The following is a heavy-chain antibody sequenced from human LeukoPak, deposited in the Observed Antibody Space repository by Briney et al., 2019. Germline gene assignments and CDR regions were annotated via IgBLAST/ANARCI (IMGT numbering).Heavy chain of an antibody. CDR1: GFTFNNYA. CDR2: IWYDGSNT. J-gene: IGHJ3*01. V-gene: IGHV3-33*08. Sequence: GGSLRLSCAASGFTFNNYAMSWVRQAPGKGLEWVAAIWYDGSNTYYADSVKGRFTISRDNSKNTVYLQLNSLRAEDTAVYYCARVLSALRNDSFDVWGQGTMVTVSS. CDR3: ARVLSALRNDSFDV.